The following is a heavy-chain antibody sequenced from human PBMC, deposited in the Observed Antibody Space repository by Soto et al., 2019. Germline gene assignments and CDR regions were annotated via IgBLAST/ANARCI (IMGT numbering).Heavy chain of an antibody. J-gene: IGHJ4*02. D-gene: IGHD3-10*01. CDR1: GYTFTSYG. CDR3: ARQGRAVSSYYFDY. V-gene: IGHV1-18*03. Sequence: ASVKVSCKASGYTFTSYGISWVRQAPGQGLEWMGWISAYNGNTKYSQKLQGRVTITTDTSTSTAYMELRSLRAEDMAVYYCARQGRAVSSYYFDYWGQGTLVTVSS. CDR2: ISAYNGNT.